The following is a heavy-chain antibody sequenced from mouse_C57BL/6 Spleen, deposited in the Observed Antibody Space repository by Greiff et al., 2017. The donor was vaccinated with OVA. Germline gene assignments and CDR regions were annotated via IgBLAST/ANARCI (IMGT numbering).Heavy chain of an antibody. Sequence: EVKLMESGEGLVKPGGSLKLSCAASGFTFSSYAMSWVRQTPEKRLEWVAYISSGGDYIYYADTVKGRFTISRDNDRNTLYLQMSSLKSEDTAMYYCTRVAAQAFDYWGQGTTLTVSS. D-gene: IGHD3-2*02. CDR3: TRVAAQAFDY. J-gene: IGHJ2*01. CDR2: ISSGGDYI. V-gene: IGHV5-9-1*02. CDR1: GFTFSSYA.